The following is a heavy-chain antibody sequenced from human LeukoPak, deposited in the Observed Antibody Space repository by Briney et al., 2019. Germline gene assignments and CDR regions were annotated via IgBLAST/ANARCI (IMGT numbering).Heavy chain of an antibody. CDR1: GFIFKDYY. CDR2: ISSGGHAI. J-gene: IGHJ4*02. Sequence: SGGSLRLSCAASGFIFKDYYMTWIRQAPGKGLEWLSYISSGGHAIYYADSVKGRFTISRDNAKNSLYLEMNSLRAEDTAVYYCARGYYFDYWGQGTLVTVSS. V-gene: IGHV3-11*04. CDR3: ARGYYFDY.